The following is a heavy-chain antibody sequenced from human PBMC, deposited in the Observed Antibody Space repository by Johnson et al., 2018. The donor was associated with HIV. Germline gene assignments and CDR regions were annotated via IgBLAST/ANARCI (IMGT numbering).Heavy chain of an antibody. Sequence: QLVESGGGLVQPGGSLRLSCAASGFTVSSNYMSWVRQAPGKGLEWVSVIYSGGSTYYADSVKGRFTISRDNSKNTLYLQMNSLRAEDTAVYYCAASVYYYDSSCYFAFDIWGQGTMVTVSS. CDR3: AASVYYYDSSCYFAFDI. V-gene: IGHV3-66*01. J-gene: IGHJ3*02. CDR1: GFTVSSNY. D-gene: IGHD3-22*01. CDR2: IYSGGST.